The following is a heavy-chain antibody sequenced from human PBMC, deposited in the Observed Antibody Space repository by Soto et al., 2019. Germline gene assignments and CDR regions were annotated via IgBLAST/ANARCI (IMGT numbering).Heavy chain of an antibody. CDR3: AHRPSGWYLFDY. Sequence: SGPTLVNPTQTLTLTCTFSVFSLSTSGVGVGWIRQPPGKALEWLALIYWNDDKRYSPSLKSRLTITKDTSKNQVVLTMTNMDPVDTATYYCAHRPSGWYLFDYWGQGTLVTVSS. D-gene: IGHD6-19*01. V-gene: IGHV2-5*01. CDR2: IYWNDDK. J-gene: IGHJ4*02. CDR1: VFSLSTSGVG.